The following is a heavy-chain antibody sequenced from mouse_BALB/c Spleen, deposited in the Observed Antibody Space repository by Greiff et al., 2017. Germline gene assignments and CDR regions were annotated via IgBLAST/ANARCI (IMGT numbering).Heavy chain of an antibody. J-gene: IGHJ2*01. CDR3: TGDSLDY. CDR2: IDPETGGT. Sequence: QVQLQQSGAELVRPGASVTLSCKASGYTFTDYEMHWVKQTPVHGLEWIGAIDPETGGTAYNQKFKGKATLTADKSSSTAYMELRSLTSEDSAVYYCTGDSLDYWGQGTTLTVSS. CDR1: GYTFTDYE. V-gene: IGHV1-15*01.